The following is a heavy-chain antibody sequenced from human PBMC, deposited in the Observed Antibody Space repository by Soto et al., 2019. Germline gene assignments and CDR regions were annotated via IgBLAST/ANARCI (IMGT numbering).Heavy chain of an antibody. V-gene: IGHV1-58*01. CDR3: AASHGILIPNYYYYGMDV. Sequence: AVKVSCKASGFTLTSSAVQWVRQARGQRLEWIGWIVVGSGNTNYAQKFQESVTITRDMSTSTAYMELSSLRSEDTAVYYCAASHGILIPNYYYYGMDVWGQGTTVTVSS. J-gene: IGHJ6*02. CDR2: IVVGSGNT. D-gene: IGHD3-9*01. CDR1: GFTLTSSA.